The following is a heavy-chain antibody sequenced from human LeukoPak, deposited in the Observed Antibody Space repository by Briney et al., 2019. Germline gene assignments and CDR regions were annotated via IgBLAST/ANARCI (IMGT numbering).Heavy chain of an antibody. J-gene: IGHJ4*02. D-gene: IGHD1-7*01. CDR2: IWYDGSNK. V-gene: IGHV3-33*06. Sequence: PGRSLRLSCAASGFTFSSYGMHWVRQAPGKGLESVAVIWYDGSNKYYADSVKGRFTISRDNSKNTLYLQMNSLRAEDTAVYYCAKEGGTGTRFDYWGQGTLVTVSS. CDR1: GFTFSSYG. CDR3: AKEGGTGTRFDY.